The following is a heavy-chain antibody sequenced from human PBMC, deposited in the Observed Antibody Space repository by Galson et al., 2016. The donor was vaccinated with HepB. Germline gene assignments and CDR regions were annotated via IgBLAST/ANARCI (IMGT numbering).Heavy chain of an antibody. CDR2: IYSGGDT. J-gene: IGHJ3*02. CDR1: GFTVSSNY. Sequence: SLRLSCAASGFTVSSNYMSWVRQAPGKGLEWVSIIYSGGDTYYADSVKGRFTISRDTLWNTLYVQMNSLRAEDTAVYYCARGNDHGTGAFGIWGQGTMVTVSS. D-gene: IGHD1-1*01. V-gene: IGHV3-66*01. CDR3: ARGNDHGTGAFGI.